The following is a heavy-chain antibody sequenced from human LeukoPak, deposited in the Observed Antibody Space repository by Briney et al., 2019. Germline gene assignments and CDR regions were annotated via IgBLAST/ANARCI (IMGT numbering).Heavy chain of an antibody. D-gene: IGHD3-10*01. CDR3: ASVPHITMVRGVTNRYYYYYGMDV. CDR1: GGSISSYY. V-gene: IGHV4-59*08. CDR2: IYYSGST. Sequence: KPSETLSLTCTVSGGSISSYYWSWIRQPPGKGLEWIGYIYYSGSTSYNPSLKSRVTISVDTSKNQFSLKLSSVTAADTAVYYCASVPHITMVRGVTNRYYYYYGMDVWGQGTTVTVSS. J-gene: IGHJ6*02.